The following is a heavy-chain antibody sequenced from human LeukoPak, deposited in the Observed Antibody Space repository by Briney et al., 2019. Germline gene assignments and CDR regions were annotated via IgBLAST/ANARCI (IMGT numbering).Heavy chain of an antibody. CDR1: GFTLSSYA. CDR3: AKGSKAVLFTRDHYMDV. V-gene: IGHV3-23*01. D-gene: IGHD6-19*01. CDR2: ISVSGNT. Sequence: GGSLRLSCAASGFTLSSYAMSWVRQAPGKGLEWVSAISVSGNTYHADSVKGRFTISRDSSKNTLYLQMNSLRAEDTAVYFCAKGSKAVLFTRDHYMDVWGKGTTVTISS. J-gene: IGHJ6*03.